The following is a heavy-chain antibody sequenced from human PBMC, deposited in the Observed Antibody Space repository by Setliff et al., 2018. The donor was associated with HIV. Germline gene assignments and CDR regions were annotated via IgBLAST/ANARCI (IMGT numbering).Heavy chain of an antibody. CDR1: GDSISSGSDY. CDR3: ARTVRSAYGLDYFDF. D-gene: IGHD5-12*01. CDR2: IYYTGTT. Sequence: NPSETLSLTCTVSGDSISSGSDYWSWIRQHPWKGLEWIGYIYYTGTTYFNPSLKNRLSISVDTSKNQFSLRVTSVTAADSAVYYCARTVRSAYGLDYFDFWGPGTPVTVSS. V-gene: IGHV4-31*03. J-gene: IGHJ4*02.